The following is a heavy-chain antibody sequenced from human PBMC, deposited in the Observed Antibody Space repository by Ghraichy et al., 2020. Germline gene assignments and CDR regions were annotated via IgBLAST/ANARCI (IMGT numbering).Heavy chain of an antibody. CDR1: GASISSGSYY. V-gene: IGHV4-61*02. Sequence: SETLSLTCSVPGASISSGSYYWNWIRQPAGKGLEWIGRIYSSGSTDYNPSLKSLVTMAVDTSKNQFSLKVTSVTASDTAVYYCARGWYTGGTDAFDIWGQGTMVTVSS. CDR2: IYSSGST. J-gene: IGHJ3*02. D-gene: IGHD1-26*01. CDR3: ARGWYTGGTDAFDI.